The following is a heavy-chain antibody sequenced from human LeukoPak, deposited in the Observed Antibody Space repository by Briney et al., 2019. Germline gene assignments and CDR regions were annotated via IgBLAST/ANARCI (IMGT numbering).Heavy chain of an antibody. J-gene: IGHJ4*02. CDR2: INPDGSEK. D-gene: IGHD6-13*01. CDR1: GFTFSSYA. Sequence: GSLRLSCAASGFTFSSYAMSWVRQAPGKGLEWVANINPDGSEKYHVDSVEGRLTISRDNAKNSLYLQMNSLRAEDTAVYYCGRDRFGISADGPIEFWGRGTLVLVSS. CDR3: GRDRFGISADGPIEF. V-gene: IGHV3-7*03.